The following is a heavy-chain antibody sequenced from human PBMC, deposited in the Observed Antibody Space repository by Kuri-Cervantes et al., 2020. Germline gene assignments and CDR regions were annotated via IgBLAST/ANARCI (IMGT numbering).Heavy chain of an antibody. D-gene: IGHD3-9*01. Sequence: GESLKISCAASGFIFSDYYMSWIRQAPGKGLEWVSYISSSGSTIYYADSVKGRFTISRDNAKNSLYLQMNSLRAEDTALYHCARERPLLRYFENWGQGTLVTVSS. J-gene: IGHJ4*02. CDR3: ARERPLLRYFEN. CDR2: ISSSGSTI. CDR1: GFIFSDYY. V-gene: IGHV3-11*01.